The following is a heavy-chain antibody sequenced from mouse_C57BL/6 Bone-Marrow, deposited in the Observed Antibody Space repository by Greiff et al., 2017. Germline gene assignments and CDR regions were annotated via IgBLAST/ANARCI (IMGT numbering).Heavy chain of an antibody. CDR3: ARRYNCYYFYFDY. CDR1: GYSFTSGYY. V-gene: IGHV3-6*01. Sequence: VQLKESGPGLVKPSQSLSLPCSVTGYSFTSGYYWNWIRQFPGTKLEWMGYISYDGSNNYNPSLKNRLSLTRDTSKNHFFLKLNSVTTEDTATYVCARRYNCYYFYFDYWGQGTTLTVSS. D-gene: IGHD2-12*01. J-gene: IGHJ2*01. CDR2: ISYDGSN.